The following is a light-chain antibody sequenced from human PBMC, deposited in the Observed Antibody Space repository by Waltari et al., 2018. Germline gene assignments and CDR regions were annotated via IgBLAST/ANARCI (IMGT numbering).Light chain of an antibody. CDR2: DAS. Sequence: CRASQYISRYLNWYQQKPGKAPKLVIYDASRLQSGVPSRFSGSGSGTDFTLTISSLQPEDFATYYCQQSSSPPYTFGQGTKLEIK. J-gene: IGKJ2*01. V-gene: IGKV1-39*01. CDR3: QQSSSPPYT. CDR1: QYISRY.